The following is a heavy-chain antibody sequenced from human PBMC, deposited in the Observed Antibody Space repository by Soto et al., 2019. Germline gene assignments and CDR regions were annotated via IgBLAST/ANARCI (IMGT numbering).Heavy chain of an antibody. V-gene: IGHV4-59*08. CDR3: ASRYGVSFDY. D-gene: IGHD4-17*01. J-gene: IGHJ4*02. Sequence: QVQLQESGPGLVKPSETLSLTCTVSGGSISSYYWSWIRQPPGTGLEWIGYIYYIGRTNNNPSLKGRVTISVATSKNHSSLKLSSVTAADTAVYYCASRYGVSFDYWGQGTLVTVSS. CDR1: GGSISSYY. CDR2: IYYIGRT.